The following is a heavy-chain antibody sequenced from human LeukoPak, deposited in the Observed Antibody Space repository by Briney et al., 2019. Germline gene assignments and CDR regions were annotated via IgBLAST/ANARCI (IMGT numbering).Heavy chain of an antibody. J-gene: IGHJ4*02. CDR1: GYTFTDYY. D-gene: IGHD6-6*01. V-gene: IGHV1-2*02. Sequence: ASVKVSCKASGYTFTDYYMHWVRQAPGQGLEWMGWINPNSGGTNYAQKFQGRVTMTRDTSISTAYMELSRLRSDDTAVYYCARRIEYSSSAPFDYWGQGTLVTVSS. CDR3: ARRIEYSSSAPFDY. CDR2: INPNSGGT.